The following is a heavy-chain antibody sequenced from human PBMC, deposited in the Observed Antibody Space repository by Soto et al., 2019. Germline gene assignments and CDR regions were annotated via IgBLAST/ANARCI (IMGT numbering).Heavy chain of an antibody. V-gene: IGHV3-30*18. J-gene: IGHJ6*02. CDR2: ISYDGSNK. CDR1: GFTFSSYG. Sequence: GSLRLSCAASGFTFSSYGMHWVRQAPGKGLEWVAVISYDGSNKYYADSVKGRFTISRDNSKNTLYLQMNSLRAEDTALYYCAKILQLGDYAYYYYGMDVWGQGTTVTVSS. CDR3: AKILQLGDYAYYYYGMDV. D-gene: IGHD4-17*01.